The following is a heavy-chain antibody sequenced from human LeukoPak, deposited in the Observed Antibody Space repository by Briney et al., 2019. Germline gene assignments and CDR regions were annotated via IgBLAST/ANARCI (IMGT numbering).Heavy chain of an antibody. J-gene: IGHJ4*02. Sequence: ASVKVSCKASGYTFTGYYMHWVRQAPGQGLEWMGWINPNSGGTNYAQKFQGWVTMTRDTSISTAYMELSRLRSDDTAVYYCARDPDPGYCSSTSCYTSNLFDYWGQGTLVTVSS. CDR2: INPNSGGT. CDR1: GYTFTGYY. D-gene: IGHD2-2*02. V-gene: IGHV1-2*04. CDR3: ARDPDPGYCSSTSCYTSNLFDY.